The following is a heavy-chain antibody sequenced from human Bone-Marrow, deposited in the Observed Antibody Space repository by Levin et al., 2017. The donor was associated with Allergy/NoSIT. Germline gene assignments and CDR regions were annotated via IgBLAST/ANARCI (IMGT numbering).Heavy chain of an antibody. CDR2: VSAYNGNT. CDR1: GYTFSNFG. V-gene: IGHV1-18*01. Sequence: ASVKVSCKASGYTFSNFGFSWVRQAPGQGLEWMGWVSAYNGNTNYAQKFQGRVTMTTDTSTNTGFMELRSLRSDDTAVYYCVRDGPIVVVPSASPPMDPWGQGTLVTVSS. D-gene: IGHD2-2*01. CDR3: VRDGPIVVVPSASPPMDP. J-gene: IGHJ5*02.